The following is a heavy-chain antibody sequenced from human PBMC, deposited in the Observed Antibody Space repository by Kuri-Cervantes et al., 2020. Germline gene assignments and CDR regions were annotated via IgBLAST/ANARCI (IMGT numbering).Heavy chain of an antibody. CDR1: DGSVSGYY. CDR3: ARHIPNYYDSSGEED. D-gene: IGHD3-22*01. CDR2: IYYSGST. J-gene: IGHJ4*02. V-gene: IGHV4-39*01. Sequence: GSLRLSCGVYDGSVSGYYWTWIRQPPGKGLEWIGSIYYSGSTYYNPSLKSRVTISVDTSKNQFSLKLSSVTAADTAVYYCARHIPNYYDSSGEEDWGQGTLVTVSS.